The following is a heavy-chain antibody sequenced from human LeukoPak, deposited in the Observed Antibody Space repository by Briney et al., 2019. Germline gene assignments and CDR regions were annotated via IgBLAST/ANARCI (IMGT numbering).Heavy chain of an antibody. D-gene: IGHD2-2*01. J-gene: IGHJ5*02. CDR1: TFSSYW. Sequence: TFSSYWMSWVRQAPGKGLEWIGSIYYSGSTYYNPSLKSRVTISVDTSKNQFSLKLSSVTAADTAVYYCARAKGTPYRYCSSTSCSPGDWFDPWGQGTLVTVSS. CDR2: IYYSGST. V-gene: IGHV4-39*07. CDR3: ARAKGTPYRYCSSTSCSPGDWFDP.